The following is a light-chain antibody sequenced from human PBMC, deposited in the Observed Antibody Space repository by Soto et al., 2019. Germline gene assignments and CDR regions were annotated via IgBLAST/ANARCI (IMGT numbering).Light chain of an antibody. V-gene: IGKV3-15*01. Sequence: EIVMTQSPATLSVSPGERVTLSCRASQSVKSNLAWYQQKFGQAPRLLIYGASTRATGVPARFSGSGSGIEFTLTISSLQSEDFAVYYCQHYNNWPPWTFGQGTKVEI. CDR2: GAS. J-gene: IGKJ1*01. CDR1: QSVKSN. CDR3: QHYNNWPPWT.